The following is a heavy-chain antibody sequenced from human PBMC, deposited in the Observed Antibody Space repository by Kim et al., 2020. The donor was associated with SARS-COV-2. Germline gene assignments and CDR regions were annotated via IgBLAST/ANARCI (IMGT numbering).Heavy chain of an antibody. CDR1: GFIFSSYG. Sequence: GGSLRLSCAASGFIFSSYGIHWVRQAPGKGLEWVALIWYDGSNKYYADSVKGLFTISRDNSKNTLYLQMNSLRAEDTAVYYCARHRELLDYWGQGTLVTVSS. V-gene: IGHV3-33*01. CDR2: IWYDGSNK. D-gene: IGHD1-7*01. J-gene: IGHJ4*02. CDR3: ARHRELLDY.